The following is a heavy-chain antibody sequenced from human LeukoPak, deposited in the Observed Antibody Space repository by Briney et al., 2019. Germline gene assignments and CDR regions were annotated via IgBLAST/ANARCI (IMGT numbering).Heavy chain of an antibody. CDR2: IYPGGSDI. CDR3: ARRDGSYFFDY. V-gene: IGHV5-51*01. Sequence: GESLKISCKGSGYSFTTHWIGWVRQMPGKGLELMGIIYPGGSDIRYSPSFQGQVTISADKSISTAYLQWSSLKASDTAMYYCARRDGSYFFDYWGQGTLVTVSS. J-gene: IGHJ4*02. CDR1: GYSFTTHW. D-gene: IGHD1-26*01.